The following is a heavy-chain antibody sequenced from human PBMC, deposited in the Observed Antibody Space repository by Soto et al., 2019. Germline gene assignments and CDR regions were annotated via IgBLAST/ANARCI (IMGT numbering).Heavy chain of an antibody. CDR1: GFTFSSYA. CDR3: AREVGGYSDYVGYVDL. J-gene: IGHJ2*01. D-gene: IGHD4-17*01. CDR2: ISNDGSNK. Sequence: QVQLVESGGGVVQPGRSLRLSCAASGFTFSSYAMDWVRQAPGKGLEWVAVISNDGSNKYYADSVKGRFTISRDNSQNSPYLQMTSLRAEDTAVYYCAREVGGYSDYVGYVDLWGRGTLVTVSS. V-gene: IGHV3-30-3*01.